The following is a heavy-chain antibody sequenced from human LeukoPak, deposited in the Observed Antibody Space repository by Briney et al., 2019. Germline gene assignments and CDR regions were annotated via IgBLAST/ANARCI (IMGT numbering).Heavy chain of an antibody. CDR3: ARVSYWVATGDY. D-gene: IGHD5-12*01. V-gene: IGHV3-9*01. Sequence: GRSLRLSCAASGFTFDDYAMHWVRQAPGKGLEWVSGISWNSGSIGYADSVKGRFTISRDNAKNSLYLQMNSLRAEDTAVYYCARVSYWVATGDYWGQGTLVTVSS. J-gene: IGHJ4*02. CDR1: GFTFDDYA. CDR2: ISWNSGSI.